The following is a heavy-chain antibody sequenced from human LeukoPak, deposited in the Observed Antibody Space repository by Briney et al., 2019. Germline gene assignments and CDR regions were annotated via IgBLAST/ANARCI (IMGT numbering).Heavy chain of an antibody. CDR1: GYRFTSYD. Sequence: ASVKVSCKASGYRFTSYDMHWVRQAPGQGLEWMGIINPGGGSTSYAQRFQGRVAMTRDTSTTTVYMEVNSLTSEDTAVYFCARDGPTAAPFDYWGQGTLVTVSS. CDR3: ARDGPTAAPFDY. CDR2: INPGGGST. V-gene: IGHV1-46*01. D-gene: IGHD2-2*01. J-gene: IGHJ4*02.